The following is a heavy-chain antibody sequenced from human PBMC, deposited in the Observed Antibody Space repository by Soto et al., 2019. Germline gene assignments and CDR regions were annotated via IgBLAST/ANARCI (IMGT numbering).Heavy chain of an antibody. J-gene: IGHJ4*02. CDR3: AKDSSPEVDTISDYFDY. CDR2: ISGSGGST. CDR1: GFTFSSYA. V-gene: IGHV3-23*01. Sequence: GGSLRLSCAASGFTFSSYAMSWVRQAPGKGLEWVSAISGSGGSTYYADSVKGRFTISRDNSKNTLYLQMNSLRAEDTAVYYCAKDSSPEVDTISDYFDYWGQGTLVTVSS. D-gene: IGHD5-12*01.